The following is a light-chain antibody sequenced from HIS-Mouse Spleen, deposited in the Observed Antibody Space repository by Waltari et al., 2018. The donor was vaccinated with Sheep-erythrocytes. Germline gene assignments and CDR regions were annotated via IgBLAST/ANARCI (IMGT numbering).Light chain of an antibody. J-gene: IGLJ3*02. V-gene: IGLV2-11*01. Sequence: QSALTQPRSVSGSPGQSVTISCTGTSSDVGGYNYVSWYQQHPGKAPKLMIYDVSQRPSVVPDRFSGSKSGNTASLTISGLQAEDEADYYCCSYAGSYTFWVFGGGTKLTVL. CDR1: SSDVGGYNY. CDR3: CSYAGSYTFWV. CDR2: DVS.